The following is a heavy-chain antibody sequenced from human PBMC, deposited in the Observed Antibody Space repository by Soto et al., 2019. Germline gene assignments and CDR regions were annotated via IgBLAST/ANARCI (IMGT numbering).Heavy chain of an antibody. CDR1: GGSISSGGTGSY. J-gene: IGHJ4*02. V-gene: IGHV4-31*03. CDR2: IYYTGNT. D-gene: IGHD1-1*01. Sequence: QVQLQESGPGLVKPSQTLFLTCTVSGGSISSGGTGSYWTWIRQLPGKGLEGIGYIYYTGNTYYSPSLKSRPTISIDTSENQFSLKLTSVTAADTAVYFCASGHDAYKVRYWGQGTLVTVSS. CDR3: ASGHDAYKVRY.